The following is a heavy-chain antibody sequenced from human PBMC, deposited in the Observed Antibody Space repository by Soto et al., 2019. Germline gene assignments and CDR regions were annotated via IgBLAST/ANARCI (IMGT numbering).Heavy chain of an antibody. V-gene: IGHV3-23*01. CDR3: ARDLRSASGWYAPGY. Sequence: QAGGSLRLSCAASGYSFGSYAMMWVRQAPGKGLEWVSSISTSGSTYYADSIRGRFTFSRDNSRNTVYLQMNSLRAEDTAVYYCARDLRSASGWYAPGYWGQGTLVTVSS. D-gene: IGHD6-19*01. CDR2: ISTSGST. CDR1: GYSFGSYA. J-gene: IGHJ4*02.